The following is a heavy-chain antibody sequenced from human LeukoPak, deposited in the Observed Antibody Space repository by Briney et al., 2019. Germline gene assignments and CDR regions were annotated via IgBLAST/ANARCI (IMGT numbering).Heavy chain of an antibody. Sequence: GGSLRLSCAASGFIFSSYSMSWVRQAPGMGLEWVSVITGSGGNTYYADSVKGRFTISRDNSKNTLYLQMNSLRAEDTAVYYCAKDLNWFDPWGQGTLVTVSS. CDR3: AKDLNWFDP. CDR2: ITGSGGNT. J-gene: IGHJ5*02. CDR1: GFIFSSYS. V-gene: IGHV3-23*01.